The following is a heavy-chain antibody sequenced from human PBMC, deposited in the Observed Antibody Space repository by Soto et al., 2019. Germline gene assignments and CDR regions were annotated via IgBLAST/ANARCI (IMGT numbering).Heavy chain of an antibody. V-gene: IGHV1-18*01. CDR3: ARGDHGRSYLSYFDY. J-gene: IGHJ4*02. CDR1: GYTFTSYG. CDR2: ISAYNGNT. D-gene: IGHD1-26*01. Sequence: ASVKVSCKASGYTFTSYGISWVRQAPGQGLEWMGWISAYNGNTNYAQKLQGRVTMTTDTSTSTAYMELRSLRSDDTAVYYCARGDHGRSYLSYFDYWGQGTLVTVSS.